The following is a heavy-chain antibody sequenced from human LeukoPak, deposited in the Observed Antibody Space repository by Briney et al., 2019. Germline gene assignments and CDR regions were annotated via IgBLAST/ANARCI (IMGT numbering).Heavy chain of an antibody. CDR2: ISSTSSYI. J-gene: IGHJ4*02. CDR3: ARDAVTQPRSDISGYYPPYHFDY. Sequence: PGGSLRLPCAASGFTFSSYSINWVRQAPGKGLEWVSSISSTSSYIYYADSVKGRFTISRDNAKNSLYLQMSSLRAEDTAVYYCARDAVTQPRSDISGYYPPYHFDYWGQGTLVTVSS. D-gene: IGHD3-22*01. CDR1: GFTFSSYS. V-gene: IGHV3-21*01.